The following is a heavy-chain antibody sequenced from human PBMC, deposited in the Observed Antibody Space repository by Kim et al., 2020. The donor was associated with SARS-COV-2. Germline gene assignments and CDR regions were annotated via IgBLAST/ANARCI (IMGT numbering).Heavy chain of an antibody. J-gene: IGHJ5*01. D-gene: IGHD2-2*01. Sequence: GGSLRLSCAASGFTFNNSPMTWVRQAQGKGLQWVSSISGYSDSVTFYTDSVKGRFTISRDNSRNTLYLHMNNLRDEDTAIYFCTRGALCQLQYSWGHGTL. CDR1: GFTFNNSP. CDR2: ISGYSDSVT. V-gene: IGHV3-23*01. CDR3: TRGALCQLQYS.